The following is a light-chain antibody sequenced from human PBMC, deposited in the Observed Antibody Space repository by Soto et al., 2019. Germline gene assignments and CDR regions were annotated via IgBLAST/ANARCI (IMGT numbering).Light chain of an antibody. CDR2: DAS. CDR1: QGIGSW. V-gene: IGKV1-12*01. Sequence: DIQMTQSPSSVSASVGDRVTITCRASQGIGSWLAWYQQKPGKAPNLLIYDASKLHSGVPSRFSGSGSGTDFSLTSSSLQPEDFATYYCQQANSFPHTFGGGTKVEI. CDR3: QQANSFPHT. J-gene: IGKJ4*01.